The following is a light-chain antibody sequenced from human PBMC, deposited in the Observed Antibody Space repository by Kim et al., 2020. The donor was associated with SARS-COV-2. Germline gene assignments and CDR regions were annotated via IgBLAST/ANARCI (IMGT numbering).Light chain of an antibody. CDR3: CSYAGSFTFV. V-gene: IGLV2-11*01. Sequence: GEAVTCSYTGTSRDVGGYEYVSWYQHHPGKAPKLMLYDVTKRPSGVPNRFSGSKSGNTASLTISGLQAEDEADYYCCSYAGSFTFVFGGGTKLTVL. J-gene: IGLJ2*01. CDR2: DVT. CDR1: SRDVGGYEY.